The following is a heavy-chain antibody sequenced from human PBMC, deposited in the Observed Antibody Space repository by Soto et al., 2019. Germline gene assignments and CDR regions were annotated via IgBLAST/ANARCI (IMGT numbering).Heavy chain of an antibody. CDR1: GYTFTSYD. CDR2: MNPNSGNT. CDR3: ARGYFYDYVWGSYPIGDY. D-gene: IGHD3-16*02. Sequence: QVQLVQSGAEVKKPGASVKVSCKASGYTFTSYDINWVRQATGQGLEWMGWMNPNSGNTGYAQKFQGRVTMTRNTSISTAYMELNSLRSEDTAVYYCARGYFYDYVWGSYPIGDYWGQGTLVTVSS. V-gene: IGHV1-8*01. J-gene: IGHJ4*02.